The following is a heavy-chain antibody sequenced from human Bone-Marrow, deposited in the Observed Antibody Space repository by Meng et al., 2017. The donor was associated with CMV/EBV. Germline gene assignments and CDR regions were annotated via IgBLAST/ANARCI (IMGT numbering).Heavy chain of an antibody. J-gene: IGHJ5*02. V-gene: IGHV1-8*02. D-gene: IGHD6-19*01. CDR1: GYTFTGYY. CDR3: ARSGAPWGIAVAGTYWFDP. CDR2: MNPNSGNT. Sequence: ASVKVSCKASGYTFTGYYMHWVRQAPGQGLEWMGWMNPNSGNTGYAQKFQGRVTMTRNTSISTAYMELSSLRSEDTAVYYCARSGAPWGIAVAGTYWFDPWGQGTLVTVSS.